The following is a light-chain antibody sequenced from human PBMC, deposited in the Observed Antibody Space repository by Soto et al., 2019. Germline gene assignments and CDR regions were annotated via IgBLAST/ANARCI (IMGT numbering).Light chain of an antibody. J-gene: IGKJ5*01. CDR3: QQAASFPIT. CDR1: QGIKNW. CDR2: TGS. V-gene: IGKV1-12*01. Sequence: IQRTHSPSYVSASVLYRVTITFLASQGIKNWLAWYQQKPGKAPNLLIYTGSSLQSGVPSRFSGSGSGTDFTLTINSLQPEDFATYYCQQAASFPITFGQGTRLEIK.